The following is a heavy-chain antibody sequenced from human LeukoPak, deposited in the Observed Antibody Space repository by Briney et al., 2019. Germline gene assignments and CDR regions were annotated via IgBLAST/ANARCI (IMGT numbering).Heavy chain of an antibody. CDR1: GGSISNYY. V-gene: IGHV4-59*08. Sequence: SETLSLTCSVSGGSISNYYWTWIRHPPGKGLEWIGYIYYSGNTNYNPSLKSRVTISLDTSKNQLSLKLTSVTAADTAVYYCARCSRGTSVGMDVWGQGTTVTVSS. J-gene: IGHJ6*02. D-gene: IGHD1-1*01. CDR2: IYYSGNT. CDR3: ARCSRGTSVGMDV.